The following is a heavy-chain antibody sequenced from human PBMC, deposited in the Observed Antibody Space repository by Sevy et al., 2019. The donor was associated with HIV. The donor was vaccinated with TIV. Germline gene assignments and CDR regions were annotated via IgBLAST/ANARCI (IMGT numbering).Heavy chain of an antibody. D-gene: IGHD2-15*01. CDR2: IYYSGST. CDR3: ARSGYCSGGSCYYALYYYYYGMDV. CDR1: GGSISSSSYY. V-gene: IGHV4-39*01. J-gene: IGHJ6*02. Sequence: SETLSLTCTVSGGSISSSSYYWGWIRQPPGKGLEWIGSIYYSGSTYYNPSLKSRVTISVDTSKNLFSLTLISVTAADTAVYYCARSGYCSGGSCYYALYYYYYGMDVWGQGTTVTVSS.